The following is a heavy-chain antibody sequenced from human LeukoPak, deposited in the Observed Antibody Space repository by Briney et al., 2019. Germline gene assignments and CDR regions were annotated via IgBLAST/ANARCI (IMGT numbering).Heavy chain of an antibody. Sequence: GGSLRLSCAASGFTFSSYSMNWGRHAPGKGLGWVSSISSSSSYIYYADSGKGRFTISRDNAKNSLYLQMNSLRAEDTAVYYCARAPWLVRSLYYYYMDVWGKGTTVTVSS. D-gene: IGHD6-19*01. CDR2: ISSSSSYI. J-gene: IGHJ6*03. CDR3: ARAPWLVRSLYYYYMDV. V-gene: IGHV3-21*01. CDR1: GFTFSSYS.